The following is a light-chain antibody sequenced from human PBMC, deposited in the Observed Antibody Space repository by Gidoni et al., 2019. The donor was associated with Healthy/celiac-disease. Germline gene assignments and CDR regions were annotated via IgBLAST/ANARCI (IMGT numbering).Light chain of an antibody. J-gene: IGKJ1*01. V-gene: IGKV1-39*01. CDR1: QSISSY. CDR2: AAS. CDR3: QQSYSTSWT. Sequence: RLTITCRASQSISSYLNWYQQKPGKAPKLLIYAASSLQSGVPSRFSGSGSGTDFTLTISSLQPEDFATYYCQQSYSTSWTFGQGTKVEIK.